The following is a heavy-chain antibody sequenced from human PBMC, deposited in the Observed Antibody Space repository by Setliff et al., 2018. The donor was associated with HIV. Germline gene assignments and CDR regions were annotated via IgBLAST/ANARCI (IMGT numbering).Heavy chain of an antibody. CDR3: ARDIPHDYTFWSGSTRFDP. D-gene: IGHD3-3*01. J-gene: IGHJ5*02. V-gene: IGHV1-8*02. CDR1: RGTFSSYA. Sequence: GASVKVSCKTSRGTFSSYAVSWVRQGPGQGLEWMGGIVPNSGNTGYAQKFQGRVTMTRKTPISTAYMELSSLRSEDTAVYYCARDIPHDYTFWSGSTRFDPWGQGTLVTVSS. CDR2: IVPNSGNT.